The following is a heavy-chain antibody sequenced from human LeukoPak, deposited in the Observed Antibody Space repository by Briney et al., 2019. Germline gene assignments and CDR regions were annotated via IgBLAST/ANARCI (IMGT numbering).Heavy chain of an antibody. Sequence: PWASVKASCKASGYTFTSYAIHWVRQAPGQRLEWMGWISAGNGNTKYSQNFQGRVTFISNTSATTAFMELSSLRSEDAAVYYCARDSGSGNNDYWGQGTLVTVSS. CDR1: GYTFTSYA. CDR3: ARDSGSGNNDY. V-gene: IGHV1-3*01. CDR2: ISAGNGNT. J-gene: IGHJ4*02. D-gene: IGHD1-26*01.